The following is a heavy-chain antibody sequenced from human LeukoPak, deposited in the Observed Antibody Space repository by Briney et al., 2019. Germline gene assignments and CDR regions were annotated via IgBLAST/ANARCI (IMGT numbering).Heavy chain of an antibody. CDR1: GFAFGDFT. V-gene: IGHV3-49*04. D-gene: IGHD1-26*01. CDR3: SVGGHFDY. CDR2: IRSKAYGGTT. J-gene: IGHJ4*02. Sequence: GGSLRLSCTASGFAFGDFTMSWARQAPGKGLEWAGFIRSKAYGGTTEYAASVKGRFNISRDDSKNIVYLQMNSLRTDDTAVYYCSVGGHFDYWGQGTLVTVSS.